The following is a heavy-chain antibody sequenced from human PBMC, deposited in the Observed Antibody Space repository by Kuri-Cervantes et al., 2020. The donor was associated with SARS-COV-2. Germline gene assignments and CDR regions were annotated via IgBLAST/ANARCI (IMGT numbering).Heavy chain of an antibody. Sequence: SETLSLTCTVSAGSISSSSYYWGWIRQPPGKGLEWIGSMYYSGSTYHNPSLKSRVTISVDTSKNQFSLKLSSVTAADTAVYYCARQDTYYYDSSGPFDYWGQGTLVTVSS. J-gene: IGHJ4*02. CDR2: MYYSGST. CDR3: ARQDTYYYDSSGPFDY. V-gene: IGHV4-39*01. D-gene: IGHD3-22*01. CDR1: AGSISSSSYY.